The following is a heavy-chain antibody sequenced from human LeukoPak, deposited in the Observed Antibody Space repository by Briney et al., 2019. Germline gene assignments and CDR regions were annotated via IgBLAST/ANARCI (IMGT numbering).Heavy chain of an antibody. CDR2: INPNSGAT. J-gene: IGHJ4*02. CDR3: ARTYDQASHRGDDYFDY. D-gene: IGHD5-12*01. V-gene: IGHV1-2*02. Sequence: ASVKVSSKASGYTFTGYYMHWVRQAPGQGLEWMGWINPNSGATNYAQKFQGRVTMTRDTSISTAYMELSRLRSDDTAVYYCARTYDQASHRGDDYFDYWGQGTLVTVSS. CDR1: GYTFTGYY.